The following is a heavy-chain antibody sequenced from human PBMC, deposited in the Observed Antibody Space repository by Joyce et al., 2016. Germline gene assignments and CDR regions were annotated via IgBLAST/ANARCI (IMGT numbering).Heavy chain of an antibody. CDR3: ARASTGDSSGYYVN. Sequence: QVRLVESGGGVVQPGRSLRLSCAASGFSLSSHGMHWVRQAPGKGREWVVLIWYDGSHKKYVDSVKGRFTISRDNRNNKLFLEMNSLRVEDTAVYYCARASTGDSSGYYVNWGQGTLVTVAS. CDR1: GFSLSSHG. CDR2: IWYDGSHK. J-gene: IGHJ4*02. D-gene: IGHD3-22*01. V-gene: IGHV3-33*01.